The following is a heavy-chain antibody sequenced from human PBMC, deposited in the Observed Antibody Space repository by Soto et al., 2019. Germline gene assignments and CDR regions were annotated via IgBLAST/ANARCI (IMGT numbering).Heavy chain of an antibody. V-gene: IGHV4-34*01. CDR2: INHSGST. CDR3: ARGGGAEAAAGTWFDP. J-gene: IGHJ5*02. CDR1: EGYFRGYY. Sequence: SETLSLTCAVLEGYFRGYYWSWISQPPGKGLEWIGEINHSGSTNYNPSLKSRVTISVDTSKNQFSLKLSSVTAADTAVYYCARGGGAEAAAGTWFDPWGQGTLVTVSS. D-gene: IGHD6-13*01.